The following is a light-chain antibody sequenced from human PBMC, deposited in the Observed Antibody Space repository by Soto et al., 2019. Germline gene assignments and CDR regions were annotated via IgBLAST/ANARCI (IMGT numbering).Light chain of an antibody. CDR1: QSFNNW. Sequence: DIQMTQSPSTLSASVGDRVTITCRASQSFNNWVAWYQQKPGKAPKLLIYDASSLESGVPPRFSGSGSGTEFTLTISSLQPDDFASYYCQHYDGSSTCAFGQGTKVDIK. CDR3: QHYDGSSTCA. V-gene: IGKV1-5*01. CDR2: DAS. J-gene: IGKJ1*01.